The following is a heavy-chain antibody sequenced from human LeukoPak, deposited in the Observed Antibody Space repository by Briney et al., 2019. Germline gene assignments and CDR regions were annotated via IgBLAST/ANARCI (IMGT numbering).Heavy chain of an antibody. CDR3: ARDSGITGNPRHYYYYGMDV. CDR2: ISAYNGNT. Sequence: PWASVKVSCKASGYTFTSYGISWVRQAPGQGLEWMGWISAYNGNTNYAQKLQGRVTMTTDTSTSTAYMELRSLRSDDTAVYYCARDSGITGNPRHYYYYGMDVWGQGTTVTVSS. CDR1: GYTFTSYG. V-gene: IGHV1-18*01. D-gene: IGHD1-20*01. J-gene: IGHJ6*02.